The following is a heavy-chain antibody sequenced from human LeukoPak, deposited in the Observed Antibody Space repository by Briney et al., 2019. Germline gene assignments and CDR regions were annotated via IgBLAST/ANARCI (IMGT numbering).Heavy chain of an antibody. CDR1: GYTFTGYK. D-gene: IGHD3-9*01. CDR3: ASDILTGNAFDY. CDR2: INPNSGGT. Sequence: ASVKVSCKASGYTFTGYKMHWLRQAPGQGREWMGWINPNSGGTNYAQKFQGRVTMTRDTSISTAYMELSRLRSDDTAVYYCASDILTGNAFDYWGRGTLVTVSS. V-gene: IGHV1-2*02. J-gene: IGHJ4*02.